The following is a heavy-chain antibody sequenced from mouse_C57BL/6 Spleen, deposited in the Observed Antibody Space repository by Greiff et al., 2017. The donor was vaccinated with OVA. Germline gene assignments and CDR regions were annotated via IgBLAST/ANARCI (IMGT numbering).Heavy chain of an antibody. CDR2: IDPEDGGT. D-gene: IGHD2-2*01. CDR1: GFTITDYY. V-gene: IGHV14-2*01. J-gene: IGHJ1*03. Sequence: VQLQQSGAELVKPGASVKLSCTASGFTITDYYMHWVKQRTEQGLEWIGRIDPEDGGTKYAPKFQGKATITADTSSNTAYLQLSSLTSEDTAVXYCASAGYDWYFDVWGTGTTVTVSS. CDR3: ASAGYDWYFDV.